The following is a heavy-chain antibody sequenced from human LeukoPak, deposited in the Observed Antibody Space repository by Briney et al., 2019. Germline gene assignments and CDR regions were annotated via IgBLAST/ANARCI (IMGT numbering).Heavy chain of an antibody. D-gene: IGHD2-2*01. Sequence: SSETLSLTCTVSGYSISSGYYWGWIRQPPGKGLEWIGTIYHSGSTYYNPSLKSRVTISVDTSKNQLSLKLTSVTAADTAVYYCARVRGYCSSTICYRYYFDYWGQGTLVTVSS. V-gene: IGHV4-38-2*02. CDR3: ARVRGYCSSTICYRYYFDY. J-gene: IGHJ4*02. CDR1: GYSISSGYY. CDR2: IYHSGST.